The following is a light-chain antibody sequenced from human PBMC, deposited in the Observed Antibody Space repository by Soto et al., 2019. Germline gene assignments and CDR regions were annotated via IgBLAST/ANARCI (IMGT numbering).Light chain of an antibody. J-gene: IGKJ2*03. CDR2: DAS. CDR1: RGIGIW. CDR3: QKYNSYFYS. Sequence: DIQMTQSPSTLSASVGDRVTITCRASRGIGIWLAWYQHKPGKAPKLLIYDASTLQEGVPSRFGGSGSGKEFTLTISSLQPDDSATYYCQKYNSYFYSFGQGTKLEIK. V-gene: IGKV1-5*01.